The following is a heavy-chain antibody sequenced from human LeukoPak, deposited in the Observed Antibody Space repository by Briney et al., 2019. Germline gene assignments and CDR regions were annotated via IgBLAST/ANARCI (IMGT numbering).Heavy chain of an antibody. CDR3: PKDIGYSHGYGFDY. Sequence: PGGSLRLSCAASGFTFDDYAMPWVRQAPGKGVEWVSGISWNSGSIGYADSVKGRFTISRDNAKNSLYLQMNSLRAEDTALYYCPKDIGYSHGYGFDYWGQGTLVTVSS. CDR1: GFTFDDYA. D-gene: IGHD5-18*01. V-gene: IGHV3-9*01. J-gene: IGHJ4*02. CDR2: ISWNSGSI.